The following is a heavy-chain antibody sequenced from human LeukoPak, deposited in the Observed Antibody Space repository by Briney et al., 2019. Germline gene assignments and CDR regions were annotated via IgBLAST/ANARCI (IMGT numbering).Heavy chain of an antibody. CDR3: AARGGATGTTQGDAFDI. J-gene: IGHJ3*02. V-gene: IGHV1-18*04. CDR1: GYTFTSYG. Sequence: GDSVKVSCKASGYTFTSYGISWVRQAPGQGLEWMGWISAYNGNTNYAQKLQGRVTMTTDTSTSTAYMELRSLRSDDTAVYYCAARGGATGTTQGDAFDIWGQGTMVTVSS. CDR2: ISAYNGNT. D-gene: IGHD1-1*01.